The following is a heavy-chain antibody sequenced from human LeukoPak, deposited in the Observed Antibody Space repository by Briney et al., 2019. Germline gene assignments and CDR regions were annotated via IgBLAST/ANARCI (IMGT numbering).Heavy chain of an antibody. CDR3: ARGGRAYSYGFGY. CDR1: GGTFSSYA. D-gene: IGHD5-18*01. Sequence: SCKASGGTFSSYAISWVRQAPGKGLEWVSVIYSGGSTYYADSVKGRFTISRDNSKNTLYLQMNSLRAEDTAVYYCARGGRAYSYGFGYWGQGTLVTVSS. CDR2: IYSGGST. V-gene: IGHV3-66*01. J-gene: IGHJ4*02.